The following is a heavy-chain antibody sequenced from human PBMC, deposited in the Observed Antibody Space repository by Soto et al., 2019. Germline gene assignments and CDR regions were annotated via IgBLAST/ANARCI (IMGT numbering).Heavy chain of an antibody. CDR3: ARAYLRFGELFRWFDP. D-gene: IGHD3-10*01. CDR1: GGSISSGGYY. Sequence: SETLSLTCTVSGGSISSGGYYWSWIRQHPGKGLEWIGYIYYSGSTYYNPSLKSRVTISVDTSKNQFSLKLSSVTAADTAVYYCARAYLRFGELFRWFDPWGQGTLVTVSS. J-gene: IGHJ5*02. CDR2: IYYSGST. V-gene: IGHV4-31*03.